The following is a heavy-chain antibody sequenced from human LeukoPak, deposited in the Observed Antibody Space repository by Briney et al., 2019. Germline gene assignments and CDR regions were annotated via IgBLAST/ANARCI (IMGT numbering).Heavy chain of an antibody. D-gene: IGHD3-22*01. CDR1: GFTFSSYG. CDR3: AKDRYLYYYDSSGYYDY. V-gene: IGHV3-30*02. CDR2: IRYDGSNK. Sequence: TGGSLRLSSAASGFTFSSYGMHWVRQAPGKGLGWVAFIRYDGSNKYYADSVKGRFTISRDNSKNTLYLQMNSLRAEDTAVYYCAKDRYLYYYDSSGYYDYWGQGTLVTVSS. J-gene: IGHJ4*02.